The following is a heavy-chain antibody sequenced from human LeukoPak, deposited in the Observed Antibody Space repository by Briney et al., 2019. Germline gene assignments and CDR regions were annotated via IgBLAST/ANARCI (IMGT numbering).Heavy chain of an antibody. CDR1: GFTFSSYW. D-gene: IGHD1-14*01. Sequence: GGSLRLSCGASGFTFSSYWMSWVRQAPGKGLEWVANIKADGSENHYVGSVKGRFTISRDNTKNSLYLQMNSLRDEDTAVYYCSAGPHFDYWGQGTLVTVSS. V-gene: IGHV3-7*01. CDR2: IKADGSEN. CDR3: SAGPHFDY. J-gene: IGHJ4*02.